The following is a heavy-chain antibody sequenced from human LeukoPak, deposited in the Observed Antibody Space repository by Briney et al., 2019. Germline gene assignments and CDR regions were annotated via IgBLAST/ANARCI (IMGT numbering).Heavy chain of an antibody. CDR3: ARGGYSGTEKPNDY. CDR2: INPNNGDT. CDR1: GYTFTDYY. Sequence: ASVKVSCKASGYTFTDYYIHWVRQAPGQGLEWMGWINPNNGDTYSAQKFQGRVIKTRDTSITTAYMELRRLRSDDTAVYYCARGGYSGTEKPNDYWGPGTLVTVSS. V-gene: IGHV1-2*02. D-gene: IGHD5-12*01. J-gene: IGHJ4*02.